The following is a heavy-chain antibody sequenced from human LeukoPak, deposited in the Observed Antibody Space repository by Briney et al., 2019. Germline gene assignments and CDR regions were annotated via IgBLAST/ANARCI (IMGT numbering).Heavy chain of an antibody. CDR2: INPNSGGT. CDR3: ASTQRAYDSSGYTFDY. J-gene: IGHJ4*02. D-gene: IGHD3-22*01. V-gene: IGHV1-2*02. Sequence: GASVKVSCKASGYTFTGYYMHWVRQAPGQGLEWMGWINPNSGGTNYAQKFQGRVTMTRDTSISTAYMELSRLRSEDTAVYYCASTQRAYDSSGYTFDYWGQGTLVTVSS. CDR1: GYTFTGYY.